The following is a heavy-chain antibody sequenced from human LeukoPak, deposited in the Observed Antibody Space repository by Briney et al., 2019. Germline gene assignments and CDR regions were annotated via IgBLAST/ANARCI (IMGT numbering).Heavy chain of an antibody. CDR3: ARDHRKFTGCSSSWYEY. Sequence: ASVKVSCKASGYTFTSYGISWVRQAPGQGLEWMGWISAYNGNTNYAQKLQGRVTMTTDTSTSTAYMELRSLRSDDTAVYYCARDHRKFTGCSSSWYEYWGQGTLVTVSS. CDR2: ISAYNGNT. D-gene: IGHD6-13*01. CDR1: GYTFTSYG. J-gene: IGHJ4*02. V-gene: IGHV1-18*01.